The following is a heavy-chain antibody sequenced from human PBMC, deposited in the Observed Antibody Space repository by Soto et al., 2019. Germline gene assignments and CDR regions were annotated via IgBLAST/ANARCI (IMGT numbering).Heavy chain of an antibody. CDR3: ARLRGDYYYYMDV. V-gene: IGHV4-59*08. CDR2: IYYSGST. CDR1: GGSSSSYY. D-gene: IGHD3-10*01. Sequence: PSETLSLTCTVSGGSSSSYYWSWIRQPPGKGLEWIGYIYYSGSTNYNPSLKSRVTISVDTSKNQFSLKLSSVTAADTAVYYCARLRGDYYYYMDVWGKGTTVTVSS. J-gene: IGHJ6*03.